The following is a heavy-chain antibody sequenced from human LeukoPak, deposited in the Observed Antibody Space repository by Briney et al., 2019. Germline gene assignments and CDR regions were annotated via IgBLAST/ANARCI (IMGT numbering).Heavy chain of an antibody. CDR1: GYSFTIYW. D-gene: IGHD1-26*01. CDR2: IYPDDSDT. V-gene: IGHV5-51*01. J-gene: IGHJ3*02. CDR3: ARPWSSGSYDAFDI. Sequence: KRGESLKISCKGSGYSFTIYWIGWVRQMPGKGLEWMGIIYPDDSDTRYSPSFQGQVTISADKSISTAYLQWSSLRASDTAMYYCARPWSSGSYDAFDIWGQGTMVTVSS.